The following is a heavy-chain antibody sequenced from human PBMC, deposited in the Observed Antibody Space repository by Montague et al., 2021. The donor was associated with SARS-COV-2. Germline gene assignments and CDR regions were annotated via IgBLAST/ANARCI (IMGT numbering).Heavy chain of an antibody. Sequence: SLRLSCAASGFDFNTYTMSWVRQAPGAGLDWVSALTADFTPHYADSVKGRFTVSRDNSRNTLDLQMNSLRAEDTAVYYCAKEFPGIAKGGRLTYFASWGRGALVTVPS. CDR1: GFDFNTYT. D-gene: IGHD6-13*01. CDR2: LTADFTP. V-gene: IGHV3-23*01. J-gene: IGHJ4*02. CDR3: AKEFPGIAKGGRLTYFAS.